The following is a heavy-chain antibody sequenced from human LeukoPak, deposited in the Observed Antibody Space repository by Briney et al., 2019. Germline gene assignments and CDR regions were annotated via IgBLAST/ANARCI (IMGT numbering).Heavy chain of an antibody. Sequence: SETLSLTCTVSGGSISSYYWSWIRQPPGKGLGWVGYIYYSGSTDYNPSLKSRVTISVGTSKNQFSLKLSSVTAADTAVYYCAREGVTKYYFDYWGQGTLVTVSS. V-gene: IGHV4-59*01. D-gene: IGHD4-11*01. CDR1: GGSISSYY. CDR2: IYYSGST. CDR3: AREGVTKYYFDY. J-gene: IGHJ4*02.